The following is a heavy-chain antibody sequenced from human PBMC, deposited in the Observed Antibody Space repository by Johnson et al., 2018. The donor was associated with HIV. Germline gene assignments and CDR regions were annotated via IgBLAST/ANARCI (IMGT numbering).Heavy chain of an antibody. Sequence: VQLVESGGGLVQPGGSLRLSCAASGFTFSSYAFHWVRQAPAKGLEWVSYISSSGSTIYYADSVKGRFTISRDNAKNSLYLQMNSLRAEDTAVYYCGRESTCAVTAFDIWGQGTMVTVSS. CDR3: GRESTCAVTAFDI. D-gene: IGHD2-2*01. CDR2: ISSSGSTI. V-gene: IGHV3-48*03. CDR1: GFTFSSYA. J-gene: IGHJ3*02.